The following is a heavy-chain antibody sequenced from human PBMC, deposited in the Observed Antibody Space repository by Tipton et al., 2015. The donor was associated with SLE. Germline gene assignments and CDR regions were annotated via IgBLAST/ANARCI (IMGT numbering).Heavy chain of an antibody. V-gene: IGHV4-61*09. D-gene: IGHD3-22*01. CDR3: ARVRPRYYDSSGFLDY. CDR2: IFTSGTT. CDR1: GGSISSGSDF. Sequence: LRLSCTVSGGSISSGSDFWTWIRQPAGKGLEWIGYIFTSGTTNYNPSLKSRVTISVDKSKNQFSLKLTSVTAADTAVYYCARVRPRYYDSSGFLDYWGQGTLVTVSS. J-gene: IGHJ4*02.